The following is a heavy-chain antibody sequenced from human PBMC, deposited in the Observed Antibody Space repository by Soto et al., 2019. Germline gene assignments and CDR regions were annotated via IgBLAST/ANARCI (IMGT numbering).Heavy chain of an antibody. V-gene: IGHV1-18*01. CDR2: ISAYNGNT. CDR1: GYTFTSYG. CDR3: ARDRLAYLISIAAAEMFDP. J-gene: IGHJ5*02. D-gene: IGHD6-13*01. Sequence: ASVKVSCKASGYTFTSYGISWVRQAPGQGLEWMGWISAYNGNTNYAQKLQGRVTMTTDTSTSTAYMELRSLRSDDTAVYYCARDRLAYLISIAAAEMFDPWGQGTLVNVSS.